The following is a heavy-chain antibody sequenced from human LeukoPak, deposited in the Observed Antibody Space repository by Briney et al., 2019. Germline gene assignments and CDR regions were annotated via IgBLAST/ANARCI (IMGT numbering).Heavy chain of an antibody. CDR2: ISSSGSTI. Sequence: GGSLRLSCAASGFTFSDYYMSWIRQAPGKGLEWVSYISSSGSTIYYADSVKGRFTISRDNAKNSLYLQMNSLRAEDTAVYYCARGKYSSSPFLFGGGFDYWGQGTLVTVSS. J-gene: IGHJ4*02. D-gene: IGHD6-13*01. V-gene: IGHV3-11*01. CDR1: GFTFSDYY. CDR3: ARGKYSSSPFLFGGGFDY.